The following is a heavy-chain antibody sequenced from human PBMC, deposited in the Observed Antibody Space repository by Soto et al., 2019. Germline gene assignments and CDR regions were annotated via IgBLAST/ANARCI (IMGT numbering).Heavy chain of an antibody. CDR3: ARGMDIADIVSTIVHHYSFSGMAV. J-gene: IGHJ6*02. D-gene: IGHD5-12*01. Sequence: QVQGAASGGGVVQAGRSLRLSCEVSGFNFSRHGIQWVRQPPGWGLEWVVFIWYDGSNENNGDSGKSRFTASRDDMKKTLYLKMKSLRAEDKAVYYCARGMDIADIVSTIVHHYSFSGMAVWGQGTTVSVSS. CDR2: IWYDGSNE. V-gene: IGHV3-33*01. CDR1: GFNFSRHG.